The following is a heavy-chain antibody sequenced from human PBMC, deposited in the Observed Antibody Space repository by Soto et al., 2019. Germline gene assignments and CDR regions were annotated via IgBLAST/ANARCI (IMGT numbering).Heavy chain of an antibody. Sequence: PGGSLRLSCAVSGFTFSDAWMSWVRQDPGKGLEWVGRIKKKTDGGTADYPAPVKGRFTIPRDDAENMLYLQMNSLKTEDTAVYYCTTVTVVDIHSDYWGQGTQVTVS. CDR1: GFTFSDAW. V-gene: IGHV3-15*01. D-gene: IGHD2-15*01. CDR2: IKKKTDGGTA. J-gene: IGHJ4*02. CDR3: TTVTVVDIHSDY.